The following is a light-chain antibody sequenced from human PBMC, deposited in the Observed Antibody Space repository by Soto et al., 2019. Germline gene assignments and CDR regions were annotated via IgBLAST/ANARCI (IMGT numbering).Light chain of an antibody. CDR1: SSDVGGYNY. CDR2: DVS. Sequence: LTQPASVSGSPGQSITISCTGTSSDVGGYNYVSWYQQHPGKAPKLMIYDVSNRPSGVSNRFSGSKSGNTASLTISGLQAEDEADYYCSSHTRVNTRVFGTGTRSPS. V-gene: IGLV2-14*01. CDR3: SSHTRVNTRV. J-gene: IGLJ1*01.